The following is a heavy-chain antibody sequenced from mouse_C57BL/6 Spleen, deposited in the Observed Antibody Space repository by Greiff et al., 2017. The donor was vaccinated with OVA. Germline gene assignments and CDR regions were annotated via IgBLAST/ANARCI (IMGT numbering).Heavy chain of an antibody. CDR1: GFNIKDYY. V-gene: IGHV14-1*01. CDR2: IDPEDGDT. J-gene: IGHJ2*01. Sequence: VQLKQSGAELVRPGASVKLSCTASGFNIKDYYMHWVKQRPEQGLEWIGRIDPEDGDTEYAPKFQGKATMTADTSSNTAYLQLSSLTSEDTAVYYCTTGGYYGNYDYFDYWGQGTTLTVSS. CDR3: TTGGYYGNYDYFDY. D-gene: IGHD2-1*01.